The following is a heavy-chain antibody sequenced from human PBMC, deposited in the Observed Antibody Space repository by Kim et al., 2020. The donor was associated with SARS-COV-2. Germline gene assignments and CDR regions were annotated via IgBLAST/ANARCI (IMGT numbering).Heavy chain of an antibody. J-gene: IGHJ4*02. CDR3: ASRRYTGAYYYFDY. D-gene: IGHD1-26*01. Sequence: YAGSLRDRFTISRDNAERTLDLQMNSLRAGDTAVYYCASRRYTGAYYYFDYWRQGTLVTVSS. V-gene: IGHV3-74*01.